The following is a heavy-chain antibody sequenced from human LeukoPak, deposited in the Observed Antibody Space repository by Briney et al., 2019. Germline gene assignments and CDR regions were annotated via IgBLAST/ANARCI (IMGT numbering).Heavy chain of an antibody. V-gene: IGHV3-33*01. CDR2: IWYDGSNK. D-gene: IGHD6-13*01. CDR3: ASQSSSWYIAY. J-gene: IGHJ4*02. CDR1: GFTFSNYG. Sequence: GGSLRLSCAASGFTFSNYGMHWVRQVPGKGLEWVALIWYDGSNKYYADSVKGRFTISRDNSKNTLYLQMNSLRAEDTAVYYCASQSSSWYIAYWGQGTLVTVSS.